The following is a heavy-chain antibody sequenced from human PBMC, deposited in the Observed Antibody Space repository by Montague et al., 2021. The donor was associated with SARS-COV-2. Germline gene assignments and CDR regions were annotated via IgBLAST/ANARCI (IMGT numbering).Heavy chain of an antibody. CDR2: ITSSGSTI. CDR1: GFTFSSYE. Sequence: SLRLSCAASGFTFSSYEMNWVRQAPGKGLEWVSYITSSGSTIYYADSVKGRFTISRDNAKNSLFLQMNSLRAEDTAVYYCARDLRDYDILTGYLWGQGSQVTVSS. V-gene: IGHV3-48*03. J-gene: IGHJ4*02. CDR3: ARDLRDYDILTGYL. D-gene: IGHD3-9*01.